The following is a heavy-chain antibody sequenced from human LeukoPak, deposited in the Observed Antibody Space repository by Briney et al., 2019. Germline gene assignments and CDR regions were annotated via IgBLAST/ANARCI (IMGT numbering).Heavy chain of an antibody. J-gene: IGHJ4*02. CDR1: GGSISSGGYY. V-gene: IGHV4-31*03. D-gene: IGHD3-3*01. Sequence: SETLSLTCTVSGGSISSGGYYWSWIRQHPGKGLEWIGYIYYSGSTYYNPSLKSRVTISVDTSKNQFSLRLSSVTAADTAVYYCARSGYSNFDYWGQGTLVTVSS. CDR3: ARSGYSNFDY. CDR2: IYYSGST.